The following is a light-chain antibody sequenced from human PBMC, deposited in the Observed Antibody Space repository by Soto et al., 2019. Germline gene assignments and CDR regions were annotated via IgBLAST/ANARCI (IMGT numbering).Light chain of an antibody. J-gene: IGKJ1*01. Sequence: DIQSTQSPSTLSAAVGYRFTITCRASQSIGRFLAWYQHQPGEAPKLLIYDASTLESGVPSRFSGSGSGTEFTLTIKSLQPDDFATYYCQHYNSYSEAFGQGTKGDI. CDR3: QHYNSYSEA. CDR1: QSIGRF. CDR2: DAS. V-gene: IGKV1-5*01.